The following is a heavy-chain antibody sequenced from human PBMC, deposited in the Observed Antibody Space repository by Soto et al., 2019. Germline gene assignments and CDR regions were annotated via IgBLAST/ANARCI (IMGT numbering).Heavy chain of an antibody. J-gene: IGHJ6*03. CDR3: ASFGVITEYRYYMDV. CDR2: IHYRGPT. D-gene: IGHD3-10*01. Sequence: SETLSLTCTVSGASISTGGYDWSWIRQPPGKGLEWIGNIHYRGPTNYNPSLKSRATISVDTSKSQFSLKLRSVTAADTAIYYCASFGVITEYRYYMDVWGKGTTVTVSS. CDR1: GASISTGGYD. V-gene: IGHV4-61*08.